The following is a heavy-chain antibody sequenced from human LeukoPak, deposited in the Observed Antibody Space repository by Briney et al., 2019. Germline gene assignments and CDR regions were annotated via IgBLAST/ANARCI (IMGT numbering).Heavy chain of an antibody. CDR3: ARDVGPKAVAGRFDY. Sequence: HPGRSLRLSCAASGFTFSSYAMHWVRQAPGKGLEWVAVISYDGSNKYYADSVKGRFTISRDNSKNTLYLQMNSLRAEDTAVYYCARDVGPKAVAGRFDYWGQGTLVTVSS. J-gene: IGHJ4*02. V-gene: IGHV3-30*04. CDR2: ISYDGSNK. CDR1: GFTFSSYA. D-gene: IGHD6-19*01.